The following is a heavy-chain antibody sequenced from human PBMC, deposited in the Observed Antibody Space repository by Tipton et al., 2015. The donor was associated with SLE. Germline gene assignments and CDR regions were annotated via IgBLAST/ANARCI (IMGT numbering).Heavy chain of an antibody. V-gene: IGHV4-4*09. D-gene: IGHD4-23*01. J-gene: IGHJ3*02. CDR1: GGSFSGYY. CDR2: IYTSGST. CDR3: ARNSDAFDI. Sequence: TLSLTCAVYGGSFSGYYWSWIRQPPGKGLEWIGNIYTSGSTNYNPSLKSRVTISVDTSKNQFSLKLSSVTAADTAVYYCARNSDAFDIWGQGTMVTVSS.